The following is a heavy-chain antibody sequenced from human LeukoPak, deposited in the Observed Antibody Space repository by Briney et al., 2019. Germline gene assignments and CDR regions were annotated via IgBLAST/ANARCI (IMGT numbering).Heavy chain of an antibody. Sequence: SETLSLTCTVSGGSISSYYWSWIRQPPGKGLEWIGYIYYSGSTNYNPSLKSRVTISVDTSKNQFSLKLSSVTAADTAVYYFAGFVVVPAAILGYWFDPWGQGTLVTVSS. V-gene: IGHV4-59*01. D-gene: IGHD2-2*01. CDR3: AGFVVVPAAILGYWFDP. CDR2: IYYSGST. J-gene: IGHJ5*02. CDR1: GGSISSYY.